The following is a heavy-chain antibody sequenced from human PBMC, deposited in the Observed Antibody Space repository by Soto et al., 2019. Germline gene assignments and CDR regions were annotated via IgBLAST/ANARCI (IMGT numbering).Heavy chain of an antibody. CDR1: GASITNINFC. V-gene: IGHV4-30-4*01. CDR2: IYDSGNT. J-gene: IGHJ4*02. Sequence: SETLSLTCTVSGASITNINFCWSRIRQPPGKGLEWIGYIYDSGNTYYKPSLKSRVAISVDTSKNHFSLKLISVTASDTAMYYCARGPTTEKVDSWGQG. CDR3: ARGPTTEKVDS.